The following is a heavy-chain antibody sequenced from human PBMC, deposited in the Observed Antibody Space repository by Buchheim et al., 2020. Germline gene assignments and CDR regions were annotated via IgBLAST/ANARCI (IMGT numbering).Heavy chain of an antibody. CDR1: GFTFSSYA. CDR2: ISYDGSNK. J-gene: IGHJ6*02. D-gene: IGHD3-10*01. V-gene: IGHV3-30-3*01. CDR3: ARESPSYYYGSGVSSGMDV. Sequence: QVQLVESGGGVVQPGRSLRLSCAASGFTFSSYAMHWVRQAPGKGLEWVAVISYDGSNKYYADSVKGRFTISSDNSKNTLYLQMNSLRAEDTAVYYCARESPSYYYGSGVSSGMDVWGQGTT.